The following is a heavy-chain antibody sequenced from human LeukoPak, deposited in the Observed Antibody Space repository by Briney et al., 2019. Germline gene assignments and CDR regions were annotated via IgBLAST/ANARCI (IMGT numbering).Heavy chain of an antibody. D-gene: IGHD6-13*01. V-gene: IGHV3-43*01. CDR2: ISWDGGST. Sequence: PGGSLRLSCAASGLTFDDYTMHWVRQAPGKGLEWVSLISWDGGSTYYADSVKGRFTISRDNSKNSLYLQMNSLRTEDTALYYCAKCGYSSSRYYYYYMDVWGKGTTVTVSS. J-gene: IGHJ6*03. CDR3: AKCGYSSSRYYYYYMDV. CDR1: GLTFDDYT.